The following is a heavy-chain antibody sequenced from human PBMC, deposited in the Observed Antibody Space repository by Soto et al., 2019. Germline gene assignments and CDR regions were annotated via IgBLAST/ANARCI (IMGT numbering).Heavy chain of an antibody. CDR2: IIPILGIA. V-gene: IGHV1-69*02. CDR3: ATQAYCSGGSCYPDY. Sequence: VQLVQSGAEVKKPGSSVKVSCKASGGTFSSYTISWVRQAPGQGLEWMGRIIPILGIANYAQKFQGRVTITADKSTSTAYMELSSLRSEDTAVYYCATQAYCSGGSCYPDYWGQGTLAAVSS. J-gene: IGHJ4*02. CDR1: GGTFSSYT. D-gene: IGHD2-15*01.